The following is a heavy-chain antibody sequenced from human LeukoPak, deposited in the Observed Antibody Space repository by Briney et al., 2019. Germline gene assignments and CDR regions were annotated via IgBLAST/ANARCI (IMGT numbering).Heavy chain of an antibody. CDR1: GESFSGYY. CDR3: ARVPRKAYYYDSSGTPVGFDY. V-gene: IGHV4-34*01. D-gene: IGHD3-22*01. Sequence: SETLSLTCAGYGESFSGYYWSWIRQPPGKGLEWIGEINHCGSTNYNPSLKSRVTISVDTSKNQFSLKLSSVTAADTAVYYCARVPRKAYYYDSSGTPVGFDYWGQGTLVTVSS. CDR2: INHCGST. J-gene: IGHJ4*02.